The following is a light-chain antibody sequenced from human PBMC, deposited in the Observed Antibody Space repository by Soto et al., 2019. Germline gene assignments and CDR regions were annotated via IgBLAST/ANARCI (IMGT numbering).Light chain of an antibody. Sequence: QSVLTQPPSVSGAPGQRVTISCTGSSSNIGAGSDVHWYQQLPGTAPKLLMYSNSNRPSGVPDRFSGSKSGTSASLAITGLQTEDEADYYCQSYDSSLSGYVFGSGTKLTVL. V-gene: IGLV1-40*01. CDR3: QSYDSSLSGYV. CDR2: SNS. CDR1: SSNIGAGSD. J-gene: IGLJ1*01.